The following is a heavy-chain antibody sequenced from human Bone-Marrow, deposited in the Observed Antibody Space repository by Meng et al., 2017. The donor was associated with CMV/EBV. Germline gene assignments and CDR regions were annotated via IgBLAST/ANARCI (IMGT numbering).Heavy chain of an antibody. CDR3: TRPGQQLATGRNNWFDP. CDR2: IRSKANSYAT. CDR1: TFSGSA. D-gene: IGHD6-13*01. Sequence: TFSGSAMHWVRQASGKGLEWVGRIRSKANSYATAYAASVKGRFTISRDDSKNTAYLQMNSLKTEDTAVYYCTRPGQQLATGRNNWFDPWGQGTLVTVSS. J-gene: IGHJ5*02. V-gene: IGHV3-73*01.